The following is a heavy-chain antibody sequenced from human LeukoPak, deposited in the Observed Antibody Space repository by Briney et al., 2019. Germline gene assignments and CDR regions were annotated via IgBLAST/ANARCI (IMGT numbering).Heavy chain of an antibody. J-gene: IGHJ4*02. Sequence: PGGSLRLSCAASGFTFSSYGMHWVRQAPGKGLEWVAVISYDGSNKYYADSVKGRFTISRDNSKNTLYLQMNSLRAEDTAVYYCAKFPGIAAAGLLDYWGQGTLVTASS. CDR1: GFTFSSYG. V-gene: IGHV3-30*18. CDR2: ISYDGSNK. CDR3: AKFPGIAAAGLLDY. D-gene: IGHD6-13*01.